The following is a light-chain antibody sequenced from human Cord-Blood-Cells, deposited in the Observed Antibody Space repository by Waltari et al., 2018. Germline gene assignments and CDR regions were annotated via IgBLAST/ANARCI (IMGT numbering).Light chain of an antibody. CDR1: SSDVGGYNY. CDR2: DVS. Sequence: QSALTQPASVSGSPGQSITISCTGTSSDVGGYNYVSWYQQHPGKAPKLMIYDVSKRPSGVSNRSCGSKYGNTASLTISGLQAEDEADYYCSSYTSSSTWVFGGGTKLTVL. V-gene: IGLV2-14*01. CDR3: SSYTSSSTWV. J-gene: IGLJ3*02.